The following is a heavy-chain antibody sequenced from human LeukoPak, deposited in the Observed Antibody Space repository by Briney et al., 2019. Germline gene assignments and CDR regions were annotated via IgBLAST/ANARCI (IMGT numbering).Heavy chain of an antibody. CDR1: GFTFSSYA. CDR2: ISGSGGAT. V-gene: IGHV3-23*01. J-gene: IGHJ4*02. Sequence: GGSLRLSCAASGFTFSSYAMSWVRQAPGKGLEWVSSISGSGGATYYADSVKGRFTISRDDSKNTLYVQMNSLRAEDTAVYDCAKSGAARFDYWGQGTLVTVPS. D-gene: IGHD6-6*01. CDR3: AKSGAARFDY.